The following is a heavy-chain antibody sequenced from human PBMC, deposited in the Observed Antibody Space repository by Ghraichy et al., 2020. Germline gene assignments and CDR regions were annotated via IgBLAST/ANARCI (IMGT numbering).Heavy chain of an antibody. Sequence: NISCKASGFTFTSSAMQWVRQARGQRLEWIGWIVVGSGNTNYAQKFQERVTITRDMSTSTAYMELSSLRSEDTAVYYCAAPTQSEYYYGMDVWGQGTTVTVSS. CDR1: GFTFTSSA. CDR3: AAPTQSEYYYGMDV. CDR2: IVVGSGNT. V-gene: IGHV1-58*02. J-gene: IGHJ6*02.